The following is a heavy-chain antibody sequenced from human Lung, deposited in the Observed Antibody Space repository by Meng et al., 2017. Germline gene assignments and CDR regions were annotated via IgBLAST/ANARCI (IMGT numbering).Heavy chain of an antibody. Sequence: QGPLPQWGAGLLRPAETRALPCAGYGGHISGSYWSWIRQSPAKGLEWIGKINHGGSTNYNPSLESRVTISVDTPKNQFSLRLTSMTVADTAVYYCARERHSTIIRGVIDFWGQGALVTVSS. CDR2: INHGGST. J-gene: IGHJ4*02. V-gene: IGHV4-34*01. CDR1: GGHISGSY. D-gene: IGHD3-10*01. CDR3: ARERHSTIIRGVIDF.